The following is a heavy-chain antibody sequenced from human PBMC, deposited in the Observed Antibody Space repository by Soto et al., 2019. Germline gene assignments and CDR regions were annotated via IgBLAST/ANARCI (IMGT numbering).Heavy chain of an antibody. CDR2: MFYSGAT. V-gene: IGHV4-39*01. Sequence: SETLPLTCTVSGGSISEISYCWGWIRQPPGKGLQWIGCMFYSGATYYNPSLKNRVTLSVDTSNNEFSLKLVSVTAPDTAVYYCARHKSGSDWLDPWGQGTLVTVSS. CDR3: ARHKSGSDWLDP. J-gene: IGHJ5*02. D-gene: IGHD2-15*01. CDR1: GGSISEISYC.